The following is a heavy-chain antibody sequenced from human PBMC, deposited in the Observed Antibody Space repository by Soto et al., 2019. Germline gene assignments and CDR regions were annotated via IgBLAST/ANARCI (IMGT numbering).Heavy chain of an antibody. CDR2: IYYSGST. CDR1: GGSISSGGYY. V-gene: IGHV4-31*03. J-gene: IGHJ6*02. Sequence: PSETLSLTYTVSGGSISSGGYYWSWIRQHPGKGLEWIGYIYYSGSTYYNPSLKSRVTISVDTSKNQFSLKLSSVTAADTAVYYCARLAPYSYGDQRLLNYYYGMDVWGQGTTVTVSS. CDR3: ARLAPYSYGDQRLLNYYYGMDV. D-gene: IGHD5-18*01.